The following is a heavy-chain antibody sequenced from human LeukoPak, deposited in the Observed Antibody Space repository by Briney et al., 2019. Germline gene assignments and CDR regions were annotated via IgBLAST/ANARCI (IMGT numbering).Heavy chain of an antibody. D-gene: IGHD6-13*01. CDR1: GFTFSNAW. V-gene: IGHV3-15*01. CDR2: IKSKTDSGTT. J-gene: IGHJ4*02. Sequence: PGGSLRLSCAASGFTFSNAWMSWVRQAPGKGLEWVGRIKSKTDSGTTDYAAPVKGRFTISRDDSKNTLYLQMNSLKTEDTAVYYCTTLPPYSSSWPPPDYWGQGTLVTVSS. CDR3: TTLPPYSSSWPPPDY.